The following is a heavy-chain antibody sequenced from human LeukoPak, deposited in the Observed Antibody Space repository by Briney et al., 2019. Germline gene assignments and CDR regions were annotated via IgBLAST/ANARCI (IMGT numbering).Heavy chain of an antibody. CDR3: AKDRIIGITMIVVDPFDY. V-gene: IGHV3-23*01. CDR1: GFTFSSYA. D-gene: IGHD3-22*01. CDR2: ISGSGGST. Sequence: PGGSLRLSCAASGFTFSSYAMSWVRQAPGKGLEWVSAISGSGGSTYYADSVKGRFTISRDNSKNTLYLQMNSLRAEDTAVYYCAKDRIIGITMIVVDPFDYWGQGTLVTVSS. J-gene: IGHJ4*02.